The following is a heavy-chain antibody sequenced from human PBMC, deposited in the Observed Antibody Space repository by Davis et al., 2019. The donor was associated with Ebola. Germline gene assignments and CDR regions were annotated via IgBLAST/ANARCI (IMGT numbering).Heavy chain of an antibody. CDR2: INHSGST. J-gene: IGHJ6*02. D-gene: IGHD3-10*01. CDR1: GGSFSGYY. Sequence: MPSETLSLTCAVYGGSFSGYYWSWIRQPPGKGLEWIGEINHSGSTNYNPSLKSRVTISVDTSKNQFSVKVTSVTAADTAVYYCARGHTYGSMVYGLDVWGQGTTVTVSS. V-gene: IGHV4-34*01. CDR3: ARGHTYGSMVYGLDV.